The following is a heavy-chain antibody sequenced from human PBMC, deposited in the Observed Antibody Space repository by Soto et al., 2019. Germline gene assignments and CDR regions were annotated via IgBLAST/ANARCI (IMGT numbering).Heavy chain of an antibody. CDR3: ARHYRFRWFGELLSGAYDY. D-gene: IGHD3-10*01. J-gene: IGHJ4*02. Sequence: GESLKISCKGSGYSFTSYWIGWVRQMPGKGLEWMGIIYPGDSDTRYSPSFQGQVTISADKSISTAYLQWSSLKALDTAMYYCARHYRFRWFGELLSGAYDYWGQGTLVTVSS. CDR1: GYSFTSYW. V-gene: IGHV5-51*01. CDR2: IYPGDSDT.